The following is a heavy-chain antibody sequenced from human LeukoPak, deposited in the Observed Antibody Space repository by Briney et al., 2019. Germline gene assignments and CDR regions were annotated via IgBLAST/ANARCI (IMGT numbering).Heavy chain of an antibody. J-gene: IGHJ3*02. CDR3: ARGRGYYYDSSGYYPVGDAFDI. V-gene: IGHV1-2*02. CDR1: GYTFTGYY. D-gene: IGHD3-22*01. CDR2: INPNSGGT. Sequence: ASVKVSCKASGYTFTGYYMHWVRQAPGQGLEWMGWINPNSGGTNYAQKFQGRVTMTRDTSTSTVYMELSSLRSEDTAVYYCARGRGYYYDSSGYYPVGDAFDIWGQGTMVTVSS.